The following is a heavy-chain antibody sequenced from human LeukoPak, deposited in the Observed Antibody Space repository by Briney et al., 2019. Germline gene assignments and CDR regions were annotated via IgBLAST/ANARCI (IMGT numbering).Heavy chain of an antibody. CDR3: ATTKSSNWHLTASPLDF. D-gene: IGHD1-7*01. V-gene: IGHV3-23*01. Sequence: PGGSLRLSCAASGFTFSSYAMSWVRQAPGKGLEWVSGISGSGGNTYYADSVKGRFTISRDNSNNTLYLQMNSLRAEDTAVYYCATTKSSNWHLTASPLDFWGQGTLVSVSS. CDR2: ISGSGGNT. CDR1: GFTFSSYA. J-gene: IGHJ4*02.